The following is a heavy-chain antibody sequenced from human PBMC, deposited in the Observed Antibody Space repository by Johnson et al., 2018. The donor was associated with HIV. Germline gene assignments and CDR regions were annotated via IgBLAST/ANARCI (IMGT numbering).Heavy chain of an antibody. D-gene: IGHD3-10*01. Sequence: MQLVESGGGLVQPGRSLRLSCAASGFTFSSYAMHWVRQAPGKGLEWVALISGSGGSTYYADSVKGRFTISRDNTKNSLYLQMNSLRADDTAVYYCAIGRGEFPRHAFDIWGQGTMVTVSS. CDR3: AIGRGEFPRHAFDI. J-gene: IGHJ3*02. CDR1: GFTFSSYA. V-gene: IGHV3-48*03. CDR2: ISGSGGST.